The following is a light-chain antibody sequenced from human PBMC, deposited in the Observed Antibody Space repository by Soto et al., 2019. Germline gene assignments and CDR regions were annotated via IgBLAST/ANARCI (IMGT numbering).Light chain of an antibody. V-gene: IGKV1-27*01. J-gene: IGKJ2*01. CDR1: QGISNY. CDR2: AAS. Sequence: DIQMTQSPSSLSASIGDRVTITCRASQGISNYLAWYQQKPGKVPKLLIYAASTLQSGVPSRFSGSGSGTDFTLTISTLQPENVATYYCQKYNSAPYTFGQGTKLEIK. CDR3: QKYNSAPYT.